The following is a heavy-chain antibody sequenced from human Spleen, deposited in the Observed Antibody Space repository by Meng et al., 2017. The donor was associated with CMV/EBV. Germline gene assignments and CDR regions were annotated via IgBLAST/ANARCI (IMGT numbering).Heavy chain of an antibody. CDR2: ISYDGSNK. CDR3: AKDLQWELLASDALDI. V-gene: IGHV3-30*19. Sequence: GGSLRLSCAASGFTFSAYDMHWVRQAPGKGLEWVAVISYDGSNKYYADSVKGRFTISRDNSKNTLYLQMNSLRAEDTAVYYCAKDLQWELLASDALDIWGQGTMVTVSS. CDR1: GFTFSAYD. J-gene: IGHJ3*02. D-gene: IGHD1-26*01.